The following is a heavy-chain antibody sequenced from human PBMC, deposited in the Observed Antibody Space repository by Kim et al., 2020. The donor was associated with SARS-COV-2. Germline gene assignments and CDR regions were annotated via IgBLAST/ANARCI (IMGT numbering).Heavy chain of an antibody. CDR2: T. J-gene: IGHJ4*02. Sequence: TYYADSGKGQFTISRDNSKNMLYLQMNSLRADDTALYYCAKEKGARLPFDYWGQGILVTISS. D-gene: IGHD2-15*01. CDR3: AKEKGARLPFDY. V-gene: IGHV3-23*01.